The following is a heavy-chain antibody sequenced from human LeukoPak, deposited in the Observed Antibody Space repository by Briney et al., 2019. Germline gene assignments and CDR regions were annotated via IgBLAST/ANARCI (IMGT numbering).Heavy chain of an antibody. CDR3: ARDAVRYDSSGYSDY. V-gene: IGHV3-30-3*01. CDR2: ISYDGSNK. CDR1: GFTFSSYA. Sequence: GGSLRLSCADSGFTFSSYAMHWVRQAPGKGLEWVAVISYDGSNKYYADSVKGRFTISRDNSKNTLYLQMNSLRAEDTAVYYCARDAVRYDSSGYSDYWGQGTLVTVSS. D-gene: IGHD3-22*01. J-gene: IGHJ4*02.